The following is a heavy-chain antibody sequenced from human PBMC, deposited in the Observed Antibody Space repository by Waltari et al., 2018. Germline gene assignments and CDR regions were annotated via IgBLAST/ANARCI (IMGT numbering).Heavy chain of an antibody. D-gene: IGHD2-2*01. CDR2: IYRSGSV. J-gene: IGHJ4*02. Sequence: EVQLVESGGGLIQQGGSLRLSCAASGFTGSSNYMSGVRQVAGKGLEWVSVIYRSGSVYYADSVKGRFTISRDNSKNTLYLQMNSLRAEDTAVYYCARDLLSTYCSTTSCPLAYWGQGTLVTVSS. V-gene: IGHV3-53*01. CDR3: ARDLLSTYCSTTSCPLAY. CDR1: GFTGSSNY.